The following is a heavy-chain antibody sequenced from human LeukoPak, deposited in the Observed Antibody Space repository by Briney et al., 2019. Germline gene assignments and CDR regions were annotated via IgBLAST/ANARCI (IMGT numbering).Heavy chain of an antibody. D-gene: IGHD6-19*01. J-gene: IGHJ6*02. V-gene: IGHV1-3*01. CDR1: GYTFTSYA. Sequence: ASVTVSCKASGYTFTSYAMHWVRQAPGQRLEWMGWINAGNGNTKYSQKFQGRVTITRDTSASTAYMELSSLRSEDTAVYYCARGRQWLGYYYYYGMDVWGQGTTVTVSS. CDR3: ARGRQWLGYYYYYGMDV. CDR2: INAGNGNT.